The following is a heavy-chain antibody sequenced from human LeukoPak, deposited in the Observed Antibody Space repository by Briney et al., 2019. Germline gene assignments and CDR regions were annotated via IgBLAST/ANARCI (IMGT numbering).Heavy chain of an antibody. J-gene: IGHJ3*02. Sequence: ASVKVSCKASGYTFTSYGISWVRQAPGQGLEWMGWISTYKGNTNYAQKVQGRVTMTTDTSTSTAYMELRSLRSDDTAVYYCARGLQENLAWLTAFSAFDIWGQGTMVTVSS. D-gene: IGHD6-19*01. CDR1: GYTFTSYG. V-gene: IGHV1-18*01. CDR2: ISTYKGNT. CDR3: ARGLQENLAWLTAFSAFDI.